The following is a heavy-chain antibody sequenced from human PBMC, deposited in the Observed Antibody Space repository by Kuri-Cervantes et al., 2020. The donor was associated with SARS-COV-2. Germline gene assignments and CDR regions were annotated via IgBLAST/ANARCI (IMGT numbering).Heavy chain of an antibody. V-gene: IGHV4-59*11. CDR2: VYYSGTI. Sequence: SETLSLTCAVSGGSISGHYWSWIRQPPGKGLEWIGYVYYSGTISYNPSLKSRVTISVDTSKNQFSLNLNSVTAADTAVYYCARVHDSSGYKSLDIWGQGTMVTVSS. D-gene: IGHD3-22*01. CDR3: ARVHDSSGYKSLDI. CDR1: GGSISGHY. J-gene: IGHJ3*02.